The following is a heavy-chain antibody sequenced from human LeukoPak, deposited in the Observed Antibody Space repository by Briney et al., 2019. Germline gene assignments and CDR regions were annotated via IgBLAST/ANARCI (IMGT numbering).Heavy chain of an antibody. CDR3: ARATGYCSSTSCYFYYGMDV. D-gene: IGHD2-2*01. CDR1: GYTFTGYY. CDR2: INPNSGGT. J-gene: IGHJ6*02. V-gene: IGHV1-2*02. Sequence: ASVKVSCKASGYTFTGYYMHWVRQAPGQGLEWMGWINPNSGGTNYAQKFQGRVTMTRDTSISTAYMELSRLRSDDTAVYYCARATGYCSSTSCYFYYGMDVWGQGTTVTVPS.